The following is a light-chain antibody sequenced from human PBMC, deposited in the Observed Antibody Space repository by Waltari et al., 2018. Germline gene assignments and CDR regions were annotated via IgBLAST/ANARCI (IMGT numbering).Light chain of an antibody. CDR1: QSISTY. CDR2: DAS. Sequence: DIQMTQSPSSLSASVGDRVTITCRASQSISTYLNWYQQKPGKAPKLLIYDASSLQSGVPSRFSGSGSGTDFTLTISSLQPEDFATYYCQQSYSTPLCTFGQGTKLEIK. CDR3: QQSYSTPLCT. J-gene: IGKJ2*02. V-gene: IGKV1-39*01.